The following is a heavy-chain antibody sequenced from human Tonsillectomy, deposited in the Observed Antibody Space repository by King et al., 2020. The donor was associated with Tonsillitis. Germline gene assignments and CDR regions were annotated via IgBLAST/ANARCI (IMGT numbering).Heavy chain of an antibody. CDR2: IWYDGSNK. J-gene: IGHJ4*02. D-gene: IGHD2-21*02. V-gene: IGHV3-33*08. CDR3: ARDRGVVVVTATPDY. Sequence: VQLVESGGGVVQPGRSLRLSCAASGFTFSSYGMHWVRQAPGKGLEWVAVIWYDGSNKYYADSVKGRFTISRDNSKNTLYLQMNSLRAEDTAVYYCARDRGVVVVTATPDYWGQGPLVTVSS. CDR1: GFTFSSYG.